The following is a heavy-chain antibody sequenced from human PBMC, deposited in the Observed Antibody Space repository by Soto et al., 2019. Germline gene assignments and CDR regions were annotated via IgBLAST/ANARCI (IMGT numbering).Heavy chain of an antibody. CDR1: GDRVSSNSAA. CDR3: ARAGDYDSWSGYTSQYYYYGMDV. J-gene: IGHJ6*02. Sequence: SQTLSLPCAISGDRVSSNSAAWNWIRQSPSRGLEWLGRTYYRSKWYNDYAVSVKSRITINPDTSKNQFSLQLNSVTPEDTAVYYCARAGDYDSWSGYTSQYYYYGMDVWGQGTTVTVSS. CDR2: TYYRSKWYN. D-gene: IGHD3-3*01. V-gene: IGHV6-1*01.